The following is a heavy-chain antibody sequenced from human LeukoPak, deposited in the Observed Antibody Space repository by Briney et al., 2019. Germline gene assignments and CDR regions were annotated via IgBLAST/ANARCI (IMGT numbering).Heavy chain of an antibody. Sequence: GGSLRLSCAASGFTFSSYSMNWVRQAPGKGLEWVSYISSSSSTIYYADSVKGRFTISRDNAKNSLYLQMNSLRAEDTAVYYCARDNPFGLEYSSSAWDYWGQGTLVTVSS. J-gene: IGHJ4*02. CDR1: GFTFSSYS. CDR3: ARDNPFGLEYSSSAWDY. V-gene: IGHV3-48*01. D-gene: IGHD6-6*01. CDR2: ISSSSSTI.